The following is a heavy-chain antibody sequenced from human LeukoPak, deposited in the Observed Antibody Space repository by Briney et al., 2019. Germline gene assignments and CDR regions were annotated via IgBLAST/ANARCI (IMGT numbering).Heavy chain of an antibody. CDR2: ISWNSGSI. CDR1: GFTFDDYA. CDR3: AKSPIAAAGHNWFDP. Sequence: GGSLRLSCAASGFTFDDYAMHWVRQAPGKGLEWFSGISWNSGSIGYADSVKGRFTISRDNAKNSLYLQMNSLRSEDMALYYCAKSPIAAAGHNWFDPWGQGTLVTVSS. V-gene: IGHV3-9*03. D-gene: IGHD6-13*01. J-gene: IGHJ5*02.